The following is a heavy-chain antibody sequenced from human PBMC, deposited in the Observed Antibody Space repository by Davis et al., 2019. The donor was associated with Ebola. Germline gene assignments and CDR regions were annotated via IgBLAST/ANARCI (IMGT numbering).Heavy chain of an antibody. CDR2: ITWNGGDI. J-gene: IGHJ6*02. Sequence: SLKISCAASGFTFEDFAMPWVRQVPGKGLEWVAGITWNGGDIGYADSMKGRFTISRDNGKNSLYLQMDSLTIEDTALYYCVKDSATTDLYYYGMDFWGQGTTVIVSS. CDR3: VKDSATTDLYYYGMDF. D-gene: IGHD1-14*01. CDR1: GFTFEDFA. V-gene: IGHV3-9*01.